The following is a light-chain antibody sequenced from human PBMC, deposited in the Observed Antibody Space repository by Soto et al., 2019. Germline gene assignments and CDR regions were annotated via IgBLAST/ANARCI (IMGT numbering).Light chain of an antibody. V-gene: IGKV1-5*01. J-gene: IGKJ1*01. CDR3: QQYNTYPWT. Sequence: DIQMTQSPATLSASVGDRVTITCRASQSISSWLAWYQQKPGKVPKLLIDDAPSLESGVPSRFSGSGSGTEFSFTISSLQPDDFATYYCQQYNTYPWTFGQGTKVEIK. CDR2: DAP. CDR1: QSISSW.